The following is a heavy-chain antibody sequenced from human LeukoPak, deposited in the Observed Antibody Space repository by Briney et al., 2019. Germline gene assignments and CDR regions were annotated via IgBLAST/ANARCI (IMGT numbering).Heavy chain of an antibody. CDR2: IYPGDSDT. Sequence: GESLKISCKGSGYSFTSYWIGWVRQMPGKGLEWMGIIYPGDSDTRCSPSFQGQVTISADKSISTAYLQWSSLKASDTAMYYCARAPRVYSSSSGGFGEIDYWGQGTLVTVSS. CDR1: GYSFTSYW. V-gene: IGHV5-51*01. J-gene: IGHJ4*02. D-gene: IGHD6-6*01. CDR3: ARAPRVYSSSSGGFGEIDY.